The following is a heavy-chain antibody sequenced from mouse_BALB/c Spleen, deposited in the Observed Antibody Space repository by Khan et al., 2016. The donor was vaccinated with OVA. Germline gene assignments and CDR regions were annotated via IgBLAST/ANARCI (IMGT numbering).Heavy chain of an antibody. CDR2: IDPSDSET. Sequence: VQLQQSGAELVRPGASVKLSCKASGYTFTSYWMNWVKQRPGQGLEWIGMIDPSDSETHYNQMFKDKATLTVDKFSSPAYMQLSSLTSEDSAVYYCTRREKYGYDPSWFAYWGQGTLVTVSA. CDR1: GYTFTSYW. D-gene: IGHD2-2*01. V-gene: IGHV1-61*01. CDR3: TRREKYGYDPSWFAY. J-gene: IGHJ3*01.